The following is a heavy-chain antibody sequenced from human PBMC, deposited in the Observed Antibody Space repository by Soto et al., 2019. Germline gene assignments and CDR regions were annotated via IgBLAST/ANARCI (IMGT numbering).Heavy chain of an antibody. Sequence: GESLNISCKGSGYSFTSYWIGWARQMPGKGLEWMGIIYPGDSDTRYSPSFQGQVTISADKSISTAYLQWSSLKASDTAMYYCARTAAAGKYYYAMDVWGQGTTVTVSS. CDR3: ARTAAAGKYYYAMDV. J-gene: IGHJ6*02. CDR2: IYPGDSDT. D-gene: IGHD6-13*01. V-gene: IGHV5-51*01. CDR1: GYSFTSYW.